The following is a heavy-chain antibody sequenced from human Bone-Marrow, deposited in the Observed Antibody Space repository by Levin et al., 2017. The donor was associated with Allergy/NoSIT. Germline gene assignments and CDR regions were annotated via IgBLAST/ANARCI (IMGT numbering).Heavy chain of an antibody. CDR3: ARDGNFWSGYQN. Sequence: GESLKISCAASGFTFSSYSMNWVRQAPGKGLEWVSSISSSSSYIYYADSVKGRFTISRDNAKNSLYLQMNSLRAEDTAVYYCARDGNFWSGYQNWGQGTLVTVSS. J-gene: IGHJ4*02. CDR1: GFTFSSYS. CDR2: ISSSSSYI. V-gene: IGHV3-21*01. D-gene: IGHD3-3*01.